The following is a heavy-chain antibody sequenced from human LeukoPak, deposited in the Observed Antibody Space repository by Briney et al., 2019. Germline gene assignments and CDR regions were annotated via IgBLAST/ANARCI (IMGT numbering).Heavy chain of an antibody. CDR1: GFTFSSYA. Sequence: GGSLSLSCAASGFTFSSYAMGWVRQAPGKGLEWVSSISGSGGRTYYPNSVKGRFTISRDNSKNTLYLQMNRLRAEDTAAYHCAKGPYSDSSEWFDPWGQGTLVTVSS. J-gene: IGHJ5*02. CDR3: AKGPYSDSSEWFDP. D-gene: IGHD6-6*01. CDR2: ISGSGGRT. V-gene: IGHV3-23*01.